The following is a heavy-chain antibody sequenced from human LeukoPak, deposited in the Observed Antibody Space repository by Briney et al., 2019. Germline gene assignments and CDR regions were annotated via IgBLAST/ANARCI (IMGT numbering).Heavy chain of an antibody. CDR2: ISYDGSNK. CDR3: LLELQAFDI. Sequence: PGGSLRLSCAASGFTFSSYAMHWVRQAPGKGLEWVAVISYDGSNKYYADSVKGRFTISRDNSKNTLYLQMNSLRAEDTAVYYCLLELQAFDIWGQGTMVTVSS. CDR1: GFTFSSYA. J-gene: IGHJ3*02. D-gene: IGHD1-7*01. V-gene: IGHV3-30-3*01.